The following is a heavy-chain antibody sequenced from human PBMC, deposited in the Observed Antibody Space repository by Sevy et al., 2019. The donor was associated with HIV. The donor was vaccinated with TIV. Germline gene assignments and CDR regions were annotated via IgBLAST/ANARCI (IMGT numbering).Heavy chain of an antibody. Sequence: GGSLRLSCAVSGFSFDSYGMTWVRQAPGKGLEWVSGISGSGTRTYYADSVKGRFSISRDNSKNRLYLQMNSLRSEVTGLYYCAKGGGGHYDPDEIGYYFYYYNMDVWGKGTTVTVSS. V-gene: IGHV3-23*01. CDR2: ISGSGTRT. CDR3: AKGGGGHYDPDEIGYYFYYYNMDV. CDR1: GFSFDSYG. J-gene: IGHJ6*03. D-gene: IGHD3-22*01.